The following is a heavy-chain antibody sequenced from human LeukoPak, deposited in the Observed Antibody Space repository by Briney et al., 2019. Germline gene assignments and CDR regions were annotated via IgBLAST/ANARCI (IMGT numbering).Heavy chain of an antibody. D-gene: IGHD2-2*01. CDR3: AREPPESYRFDY. Sequence: ASVKVSCKTSGYTFSNYYLHWVRQAPGQGPEWMGITKPSDGGTQYPQKFQGRVTMTRDMSASTVYMELSSLTSEDTAMYYCAREPPESYRFDYWGQGAPVTVSS. V-gene: IGHV1-46*01. CDR2: TKPSDGGT. CDR1: GYTFSNYY. J-gene: IGHJ4*02.